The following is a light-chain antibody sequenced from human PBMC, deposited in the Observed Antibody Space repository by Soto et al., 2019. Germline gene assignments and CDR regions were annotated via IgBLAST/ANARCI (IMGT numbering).Light chain of an antibody. CDR1: QRVSSNY. Sequence: ETLLTQSPGPLSLSPGERATLSGRASQRVSSNYVAWYRQKRGQAPRLLIYGASRRATGIPDRFSGSGAGTGFTLAISSLEPEDCAVYYCQQYGGSPVAFGPGTKVDLK. V-gene: IGKV3-20*01. CDR2: GAS. J-gene: IGKJ3*01. CDR3: QQYGGSPVA.